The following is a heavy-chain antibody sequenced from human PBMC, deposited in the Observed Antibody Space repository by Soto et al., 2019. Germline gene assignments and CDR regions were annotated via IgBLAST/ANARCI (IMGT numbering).Heavy chain of an antibody. CDR2: IWFDGSNQ. Sequence: QVQLVESGGGVVQPGRSLRLSCGASGFIFRNYGMHWIRQAPGKGLEWLTIIWFDGSNQWYADSVKGRFIISRDDSKNMEYQQMNSLKVDDTATYYCARANTSPFDFWGRGTLVTVSS. J-gene: IGHJ4*02. CDR1: GFIFRNYG. CDR3: ARANTSPFDF. V-gene: IGHV3-33*01.